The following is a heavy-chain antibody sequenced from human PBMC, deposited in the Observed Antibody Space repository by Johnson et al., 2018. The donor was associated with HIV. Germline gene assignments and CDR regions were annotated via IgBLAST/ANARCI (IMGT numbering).Heavy chain of an antibody. CDR1: GFTFSSYG. D-gene: IGHD3-10*01. CDR3: ARDRGGPVRDNAFDI. V-gene: IGHV3-30*03. CDR2: ISYDGSNK. J-gene: IGHJ3*02. Sequence: QVQLVESGGGVVQPGRSLRLSCAASGFTFSSYGMHWVRQAPGKGLEWVAVISYDGSNKYYADSVKGRFTISRDNSKNSLYLQMNSMRAEDTAVYYCARDRGGPVRDNAFDIWGQGTMVTVSS.